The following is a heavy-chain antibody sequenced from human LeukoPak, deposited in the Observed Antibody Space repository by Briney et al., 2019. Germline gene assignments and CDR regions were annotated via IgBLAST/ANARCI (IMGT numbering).Heavy chain of an antibody. CDR1: GDSVSSNSAA. CDR3: ARELGGFDH. Sequence: SQTLSLTCAISGDSVSSNSAAWNWIRQSPSRGLEWLGRTYHRSQWYNEYGVSVKSRLTISTVASKNQFALQLNSVTPEDTAAYYCARELGGFDHWGQGTLVTVSS. V-gene: IGHV6-1*01. CDR2: TYHRSQWYN. D-gene: IGHD3-16*01. J-gene: IGHJ4*02.